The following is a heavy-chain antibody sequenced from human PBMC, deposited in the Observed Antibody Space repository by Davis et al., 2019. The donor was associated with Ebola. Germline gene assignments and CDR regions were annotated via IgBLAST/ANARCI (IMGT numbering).Heavy chain of an antibody. CDR3: ARDGAAYDF. CDR1: GGSLTGHY. D-gene: IGHD2-21*01. V-gene: IGHV4-59*11. Sequence: SDPLSLTCNVPGGSLTGHYWAWIRQPPGKGLEFIGYIRYSGSTNYNPSLEGRVTMSVDTSKNQFSLKLRSVTAADTAVYYCARDGAAYDFWGQGTLVTVSS. CDR2: IRYSGST. J-gene: IGHJ4*02.